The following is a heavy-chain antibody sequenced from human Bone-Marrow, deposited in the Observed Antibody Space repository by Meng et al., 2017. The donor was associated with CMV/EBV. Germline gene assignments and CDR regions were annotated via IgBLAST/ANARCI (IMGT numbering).Heavy chain of an antibody. J-gene: IGHJ3*02. Sequence: GGSLRLSCAASAFTFTSYAMHWVRQAPGKGLQWVAVISYDGTNKYYADSVKGRFTISRDNSKNKMYLQMNSLRAEDTAVYYCARVLSSTTYIQYDAFDIWGQGTMVTVSS. CDR1: AFTFTSYA. V-gene: IGHV3-30-3*01. CDR2: ISYDGTNK. D-gene: IGHD2-2*01. CDR3: ARVLSSTTYIQYDAFDI.